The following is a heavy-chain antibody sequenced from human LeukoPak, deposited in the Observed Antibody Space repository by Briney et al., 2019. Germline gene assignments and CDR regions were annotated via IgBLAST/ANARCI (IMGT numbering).Heavy chain of an antibody. V-gene: IGHV4-30-2*01. CDR2: IYHSGST. Sequence: SETLSLTCAVSGGSISSGGYSWSWIRQPPGKGLEWIGYIYHSGSTYYNPSLKSRVTISVDRSKNQFSLKLSSVTAADTAVYYCARESTMVRGGTDWGQGTLVTVSS. D-gene: IGHD3-10*01. CDR1: GGSISSGGYS. CDR3: ARESTMVRGGTD. J-gene: IGHJ4*02.